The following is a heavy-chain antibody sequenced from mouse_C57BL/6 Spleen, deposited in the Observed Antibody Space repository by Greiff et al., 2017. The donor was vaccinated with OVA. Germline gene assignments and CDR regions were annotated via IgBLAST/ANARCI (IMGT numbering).Heavy chain of an antibody. Sequence: QVQLQQPGAELMKPGASVKLSCKATGYTFTGYWIEWVKQRPGHGLEWIGEILPGSGSTNYNEKFKGKATFTVDTSSNTAYMQLSSLTTEDSAIDYCSRVYYDYEGYAMDYWGQGTSVTVSS. CDR2: ILPGSGST. CDR1: GYTFTGYW. J-gene: IGHJ4*01. V-gene: IGHV1-9*01. CDR3: SRVYYDYEGYAMDY. D-gene: IGHD2-4*01.